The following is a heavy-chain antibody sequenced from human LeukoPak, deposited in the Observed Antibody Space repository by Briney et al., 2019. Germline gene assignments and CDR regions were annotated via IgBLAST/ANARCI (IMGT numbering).Heavy chain of an antibody. CDR1: GGSFSGYY. J-gene: IGHJ3*02. CDR2: INHSGST. D-gene: IGHD1-14*01. V-gene: IGHV4-34*01. Sequence: SETLSLTCAVYGGSFSGYYWSWIRQPPGKGLEWIGEINHSGSTNYNPSLKSRVTISVDTSKNQFSLKLSSVTAADTAVYYCASQRTGDAFDIWGQGTMVTVSS. CDR3: ASQRTGDAFDI.